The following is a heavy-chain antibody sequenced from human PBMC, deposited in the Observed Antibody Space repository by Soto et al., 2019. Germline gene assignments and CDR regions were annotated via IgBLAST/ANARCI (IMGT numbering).Heavy chain of an antibody. CDR3: AKDAGNNHYYHTAAFNYYYYYYGMDV. CDR2: ISWDGGST. Sequence: GGSLRLSCAASGFTFDDYAMHWVRQAPGKGLEWVSLISWDGGSTYYADSVKGRFTISRDNSKNSLYLQMNSLRAEDTALYYCAKDAGNNHYYHTAAFNYYYYYYGMDVWGQGTTVTVSS. J-gene: IGHJ6*02. V-gene: IGHV3-43D*03. CDR1: GFTFDDYA. D-gene: IGHD3-22*01.